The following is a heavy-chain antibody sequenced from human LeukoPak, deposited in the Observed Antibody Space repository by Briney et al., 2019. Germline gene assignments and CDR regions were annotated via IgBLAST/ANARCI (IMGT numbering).Heavy chain of an antibody. CDR1: GYTFTSYG. V-gene: IGHV1-18*01. CDR2: ISAYNGNT. D-gene: IGHD3-10*01. CDR3: AREPVSITMVRGVILGMDV. Sequence: ASVKVSCKASGYTFTSYGISWVRQAPGQGLEWMGWISAYNGNTNYAQKLQGRVTMTTDTSTSTAYMELRSLRSDDTAVYYCAREPVSITMVRGVILGMDVWGQGTTVIVSS. J-gene: IGHJ6*02.